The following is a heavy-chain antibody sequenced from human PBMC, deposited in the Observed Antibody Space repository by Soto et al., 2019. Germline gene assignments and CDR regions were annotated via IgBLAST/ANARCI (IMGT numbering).Heavy chain of an antibody. J-gene: IGHJ3*02. CDR1: GFTVSSNY. CDR2: IYSGGST. Sequence: EVQLVESGGGLVQPGGSLRLSCAASGFTVSSNYMNWVRQAPGKGLEWVSVIYSGGSTYYADSVKGRFTISRDNSKNTLYLQMNSLRAEDTAVYYCARDSDYYGSGADAFDIWGQGTMVTVSS. CDR3: ARDSDYYGSGADAFDI. V-gene: IGHV3-66*01. D-gene: IGHD3-10*01.